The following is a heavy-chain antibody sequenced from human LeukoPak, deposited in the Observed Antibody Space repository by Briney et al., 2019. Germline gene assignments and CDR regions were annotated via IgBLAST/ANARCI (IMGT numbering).Heavy chain of an antibody. V-gene: IGHV3-49*03. CDR3: TRRGGIAAADY. CDR1: GFTFGDYA. D-gene: IGHD6-13*01. Sequence: GGSLRLSCTASGFTFGDYAMSWFRQAPGKGLEWVGFIRSKAYGGTTEYAASVKGRFTISRDDSKSIAYLQMNGLKTEDTAVYYCTRRGGIAAADYWGQGTLVTVSS. CDR2: IRSKAYGGTT. J-gene: IGHJ4*02.